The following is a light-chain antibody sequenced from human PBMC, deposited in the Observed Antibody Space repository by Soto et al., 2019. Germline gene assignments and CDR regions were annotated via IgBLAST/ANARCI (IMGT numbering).Light chain of an antibody. CDR3: QQDDNLLT. J-gene: IGKJ4*01. CDR1: QDISNY. Sequence: DIQMTQSPSSLSASVGDRVTITCQASQDISNYLNWYQQKPGKAPKLLIYDASNLETGVPSRFSGSGSVTDFTFTISSLQPEDIATYYCQQDDNLLTFGGGTKVEIK. CDR2: DAS. V-gene: IGKV1-33*01.